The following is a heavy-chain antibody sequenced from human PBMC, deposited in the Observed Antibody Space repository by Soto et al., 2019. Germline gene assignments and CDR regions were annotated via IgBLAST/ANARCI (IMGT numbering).Heavy chain of an antibody. V-gene: IGHV3-30-3*01. Sequence: HPGGSLRLSCAASGFTFSSYAMHWVRQAPGKGLEWVAVISYDGSNKYYADSVKGRFTISRDNSKNTLYLQMNSLRAEDTAVYYCARVGAPLYYYYYGMDVWGQGTTVTVSS. D-gene: IGHD3-16*01. CDR1: GFTFSSYA. CDR3: ARVGAPLYYYYYGMDV. J-gene: IGHJ6*02. CDR2: ISYDGSNK.